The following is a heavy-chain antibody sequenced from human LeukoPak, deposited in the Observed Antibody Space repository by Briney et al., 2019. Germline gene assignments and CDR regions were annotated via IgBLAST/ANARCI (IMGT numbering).Heavy chain of an antibody. CDR2: IYHSGST. J-gene: IGHJ4*02. Sequence: SETLSLTCAVSGGSISSSNWWSWVRQPPGKGLEWIGEIYHSGSTNYNPSLKSRVTISVDTSKNQFSLKLSSVTAADTAVYYCARGYSSSWSFDYWGQGTLVTVSS. V-gene: IGHV4-4*02. CDR3: ARGYSSSWSFDY. D-gene: IGHD6-13*01. CDR1: GGSISSSNW.